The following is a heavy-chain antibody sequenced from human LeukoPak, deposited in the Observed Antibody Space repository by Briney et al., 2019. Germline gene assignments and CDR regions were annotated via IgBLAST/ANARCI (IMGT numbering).Heavy chain of an antibody. CDR3: AGGDWFVVATDAFDI. Sequence: GGSLRLSCAASGFTFSSYGMHWVRQAPGKGLEWVAFIRYDGSNKYYADSVKGRFTISRDNSKNTLYLQMNSLRAEDTAVYYCAGGDWFVVATDAFDIWGQGTMVTVSS. J-gene: IGHJ3*02. CDR2: IRYDGSNK. D-gene: IGHD2-21*01. CDR1: GFTFSSYG. V-gene: IGHV3-30*02.